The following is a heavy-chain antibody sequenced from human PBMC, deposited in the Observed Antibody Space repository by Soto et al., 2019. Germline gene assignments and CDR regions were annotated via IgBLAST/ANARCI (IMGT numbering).Heavy chain of an antibody. CDR3: ATDFYDFWSGYSNI. Sequence: PGGSLRLSCAASGFTFTRYWMSWVRQAPGKGLEWVANIKQDGSEKYYVDSVKGRFTISRDNAKNSLYLQMNSLRAEDTAGYYCATDFYDFWSGYSNIWGQGTLVTVSS. J-gene: IGHJ4*02. D-gene: IGHD3-3*01. CDR1: GFTFTRYW. CDR2: IKQDGSEK. V-gene: IGHV3-7*01.